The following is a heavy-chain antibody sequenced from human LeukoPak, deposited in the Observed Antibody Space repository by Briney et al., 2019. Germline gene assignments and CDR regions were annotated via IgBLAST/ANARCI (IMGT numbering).Heavy chain of an antibody. CDR3: ARDLSGYCSGGSCYSTGWFDP. Sequence: ASVKVSCKASGGTFSSYAISWERQAPGQGLEWMGIINPSGGSTSYAQKFQGRVTMTRDTSTSTVYMELSSLRSEDTAVYYCARDLSGYCSGGSCYSTGWFDPWGQGTLVTVSS. CDR2: INPSGGST. CDR1: GGTFSSYA. V-gene: IGHV1-46*01. D-gene: IGHD2-15*01. J-gene: IGHJ5*02.